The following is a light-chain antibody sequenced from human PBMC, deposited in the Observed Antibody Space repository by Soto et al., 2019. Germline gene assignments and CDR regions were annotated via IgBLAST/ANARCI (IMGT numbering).Light chain of an antibody. J-gene: IGLJ3*02. CDR3: GTWESSRNWV. CDR1: SSNIENNY. V-gene: IGLV1-51*01. CDR2: DNL. Sequence: QSVLTQSPSVSAAPGQTVSISCSGTSSNIENNYVSWYQLLPKTAPKLLIYDNLKRPSGIPDRFSGSKSGTSATLVITGLQTGDEADYYCGTWESSRNWVFGGGTKLTVL.